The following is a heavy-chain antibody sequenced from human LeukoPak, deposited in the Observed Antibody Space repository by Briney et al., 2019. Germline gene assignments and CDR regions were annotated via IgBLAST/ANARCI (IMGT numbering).Heavy chain of an antibody. CDR3: ARKTVVGSYFDY. CDR1: GGSISSYY. D-gene: IGHD4-23*01. Sequence: ETLSLTCTVSGGSISSYYWSWIRQPPGKGLEWVANIKQDGSDKYYVDSVKGRFTISRDNAKNSLYLQMNSLRAEDTAVYYCARKTVVGSYFDYWGQGTPVTVSS. CDR2: IKQDGSDK. V-gene: IGHV3-7*03. J-gene: IGHJ4*02.